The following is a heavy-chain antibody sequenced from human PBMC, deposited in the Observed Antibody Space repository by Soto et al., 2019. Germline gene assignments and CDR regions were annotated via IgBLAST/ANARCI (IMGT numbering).Heavy chain of an antibody. CDR2: IYYSGST. V-gene: IGHV4-61*08. J-gene: IGHJ6*02. Sequence: SETLSLTCTVSGGSVGSGDYFWSWLRQSPGKRLEWIAYIYYSGSTNYNPSLKSRATISVDTSKSQVSLTLTSMTAADAALYYCARSPNYYYYGFDVWGQGTAVTVSS. CDR3: ARSPNYYYYGFDV. D-gene: IGHD3-10*01. CDR1: GGSVGSGDYF.